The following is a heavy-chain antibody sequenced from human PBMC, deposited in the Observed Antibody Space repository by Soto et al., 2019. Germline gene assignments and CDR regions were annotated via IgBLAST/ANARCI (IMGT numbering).Heavy chain of an antibody. J-gene: IGHJ6*03. CDR3: ARGYYDFWSGYYPAYYYYMDV. CDR1: GGSISSYY. CDR2: IYYSGST. V-gene: IGHV4-59*01. Sequence: SETLSLTCTVSGGSISSYYWSWIRQPPGKGLEWIGYIYYSGSTNYNPSLKSRVTISVDTSKNQFSLKLSSVTAADTAVYYCARGYYDFWSGYYPAYYYYMDVWGKGTTVTVSS. D-gene: IGHD3-3*01.